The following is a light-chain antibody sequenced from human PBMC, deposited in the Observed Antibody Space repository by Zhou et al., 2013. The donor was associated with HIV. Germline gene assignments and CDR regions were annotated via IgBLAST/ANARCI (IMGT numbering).Light chain of an antibody. Sequence: EIVLTQSPGTLSLSPGERATLSCRASQSVSSSSLAWYQQKPGQAPRLLIYGASRRDTGISDRFSGSGSGTDFTLTISRLEPEDFAVYYCQQYDDSWRTFGGGTKVEVK. CDR2: GAS. CDR3: QQYDDSWRT. J-gene: IGKJ4*01. CDR1: QSVSSSS. V-gene: IGKV3-20*01.